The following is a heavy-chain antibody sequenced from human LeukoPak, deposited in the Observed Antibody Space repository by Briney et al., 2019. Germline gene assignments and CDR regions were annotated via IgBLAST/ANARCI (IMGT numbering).Heavy chain of an antibody. CDR2: IKHSGST. CDR1: GGSISSSSYY. Sequence: KPSETLSLTCTVSGGSISSSSYYWSWIRQPPGKGLEWIGEIKHSGSTNYNPSLKSRVTISVDTSKNQFSLKLSSVTAADTAVYYCARGSTRWSRYCSGGSCYSYFDYWGQGTLVTVPS. J-gene: IGHJ4*02. D-gene: IGHD2-15*01. CDR3: ARGSTRWSRYCSGGSCYSYFDY. V-gene: IGHV4-39*07.